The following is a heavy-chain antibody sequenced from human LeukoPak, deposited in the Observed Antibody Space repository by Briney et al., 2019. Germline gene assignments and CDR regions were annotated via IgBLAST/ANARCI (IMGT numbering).Heavy chain of an antibody. Sequence: PGGSLRLSCAASGFTFSSYAMSWVRQAPGKGLEWVSAISGSGGSTYYADSVKGRFTISRGNSKNTLYLQMNSLRAEDTAVYYCARPQYYYDSSGYYTDAFDIWGQGTMVTVSS. V-gene: IGHV3-23*01. CDR1: GFTFSSYA. D-gene: IGHD3-22*01. CDR2: ISGSGGST. J-gene: IGHJ3*02. CDR3: ARPQYYYDSSGYYTDAFDI.